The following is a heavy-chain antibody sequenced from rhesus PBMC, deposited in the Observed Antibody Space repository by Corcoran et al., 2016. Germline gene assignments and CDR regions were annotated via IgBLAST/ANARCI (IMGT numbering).Heavy chain of an antibody. CDR1: GYSISSGYD. J-gene: IGHJ2*01. Sequence: QVQLQESGPGVVKPSETLSLTCAVSGYSISSGYDWSRIRQPPGKGLEWIGYIYGSSGSTNYNPSLKNRVTISKDTSKNRFSLKLSSVTAADTAVYYCTRMRADWYFDLWGPGTPITISS. CDR2: IYGSSGST. CDR3: TRMRADWYFDL. V-gene: IGHV4-76*01.